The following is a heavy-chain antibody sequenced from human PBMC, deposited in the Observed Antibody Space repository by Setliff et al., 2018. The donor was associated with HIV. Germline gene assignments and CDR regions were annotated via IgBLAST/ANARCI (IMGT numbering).Heavy chain of an antibody. V-gene: IGHV3-30*02. CDR1: GFTFSSYG. CDR3: AKDRNFPNDVFDT. Sequence: QTGGSLRLSCAASGFTFSSYGMHWVCQAPGKGLEWVAFIRYDGSNKYYADSVKGRFTISRDNSKNTLYLQMNSLRAEDTAVYYCAKDRNFPNDVFDTWGQGTMVTVSS. J-gene: IGHJ3*02. CDR2: IRYDGSNK.